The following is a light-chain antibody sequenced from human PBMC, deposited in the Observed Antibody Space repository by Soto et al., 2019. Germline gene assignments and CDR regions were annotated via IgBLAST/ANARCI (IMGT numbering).Light chain of an antibody. CDR2: GVS. Sequence: ELVLPQSPGTVCVSPGERATLSWRASQRLSSRNLAWYQQKPGQAPRPLIYGVSSRAPGIPDRFSGSGSGTDFTLTISRLEPEDFAVYYCEQYDSSPRTVGQGTKVDI. CDR3: EQYDSSPRT. V-gene: IGKV3-20*01. CDR1: QRLSSRN. J-gene: IGKJ1*01.